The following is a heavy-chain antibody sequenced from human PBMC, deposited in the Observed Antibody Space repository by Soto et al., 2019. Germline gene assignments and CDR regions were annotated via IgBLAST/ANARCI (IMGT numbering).Heavy chain of an antibody. CDR3: ARSAGYYYDSPDY. CDR2: IPYDGSNK. J-gene: IGHJ4*02. CDR1: GFTFRDYA. V-gene: IGHV3-30-3*01. D-gene: IGHD3-22*01. Sequence: GGSLRLSCAASGFTFRDYAMHWVRQAPGKGLEWVAVIPYDGSNKHYADSVKGRFTISRDNSKNTLYLQMNSLRVEDTAVYYCARSAGYYYDSPDYWGQGTPVTVSS.